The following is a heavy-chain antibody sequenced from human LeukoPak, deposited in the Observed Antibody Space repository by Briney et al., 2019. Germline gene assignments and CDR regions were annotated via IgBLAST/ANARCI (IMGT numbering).Heavy chain of an antibody. CDR3: AKSGMDFCSGPPLK. CDR1: GFIFRNYA. J-gene: IGHJ4*02. CDR2: ISGSGGRT. V-gene: IGHV3-23*01. D-gene: IGHD3-3*01. Sequence: PGGSPTLACAASGFIFRNYAMSWGRQAPGKGLGWVSGISGSGGRTHYADSVQGRLTISRDNSRNTLYLQSNRLRAEDTAVYYCAKSGMDFCSGPPLKWGPGVLVTVSS.